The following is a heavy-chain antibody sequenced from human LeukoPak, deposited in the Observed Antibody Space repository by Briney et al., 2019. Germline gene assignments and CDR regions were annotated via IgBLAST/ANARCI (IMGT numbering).Heavy chain of an antibody. J-gene: IGHJ6*02. CDR3: AKDRGAREEVWCFVYGMDV. V-gene: IGHV3-30*18. CDR2: ISYDGSNK. D-gene: IGHD4/OR15-4a*01. Sequence: SGGSLRLSCAASGFTFSSYGMHWVRQAPGKGLEWVAVISYDGSNKYYADSVKGRFTISRDNSKNTLYLQMNSLRAEDTAVYYCAKDRGAREEVWCFVYGMDVWGQGTTVTVSS. CDR1: GFTFSSYG.